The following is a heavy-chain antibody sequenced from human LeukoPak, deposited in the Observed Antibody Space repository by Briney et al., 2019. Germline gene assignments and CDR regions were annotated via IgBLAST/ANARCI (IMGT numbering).Heavy chain of an antibody. CDR1: GGSISSGGYS. D-gene: IGHD3-22*01. CDR3: ARGRASDDSSGYYDECYFDY. Sequence: PSETLSLTCAVSGGSISSGGYSWSWLRQPPGQGLEWIGYIYHSGSTYYNPSLKSRVAISVDTSKTQFSLKLSSVTAADTAVYYCARGRASDDSSGYYDECYFDYWGQGTLVTVSS. J-gene: IGHJ4*02. CDR2: IYHSGST. V-gene: IGHV4-30-2*01.